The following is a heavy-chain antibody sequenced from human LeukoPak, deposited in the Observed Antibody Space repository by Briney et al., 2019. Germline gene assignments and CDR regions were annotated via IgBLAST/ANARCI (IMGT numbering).Heavy chain of an antibody. V-gene: IGHV4-59*01. CDR1: NGSISSYY. CDR3: ARGRSIAARKAFDI. J-gene: IGHJ3*02. D-gene: IGHD6-6*01. Sequence: SETLSLTCTVSNGSISSYYWSWIRQPPGKGLEWIGYIYYSGSTNYNPSLKSRVSISADTSKNQFSLKLSSVTAADTAVYYCARGRSIAARKAFDIWGQGTMVTVSS. CDR2: IYYSGST.